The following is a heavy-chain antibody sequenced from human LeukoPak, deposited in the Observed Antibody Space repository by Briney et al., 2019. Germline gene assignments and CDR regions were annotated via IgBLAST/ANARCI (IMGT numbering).Heavy chain of an antibody. CDR2: ITAGNGNT. CDR3: ARGYGLGSYYHY. Sequence: VSVTVSCKASGYTFNTFAMHWVRQAPGQRLEWMGGITAGNGNTKYSQKFQGRVTITRETSASTDYMELSSLRSEDTAVYYCARGYGLGSYYHYWGQGTLVTVSS. V-gene: IGHV1-3*01. J-gene: IGHJ4*02. CDR1: GYTFNTFA. D-gene: IGHD3-10*01.